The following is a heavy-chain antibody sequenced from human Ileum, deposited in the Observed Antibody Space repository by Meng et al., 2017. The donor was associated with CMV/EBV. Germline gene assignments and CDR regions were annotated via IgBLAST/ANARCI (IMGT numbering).Heavy chain of an antibody. D-gene: IGHD3-22*01. CDR3: ARGEDGSEGFDY. CDR1: GYSFSSNG. J-gene: IGHJ4*02. CDR2: VSGDNINT. Sequence: SKASGYSFSSNGITWVRPAPGQGLEWMGWVSGDNINTNYAQKFQGRVTFTTDTSTSTAYMELRSLKSDDTAVYYCARGEDGSEGFDYWGQGTLVTVSS. V-gene: IGHV1-18*01.